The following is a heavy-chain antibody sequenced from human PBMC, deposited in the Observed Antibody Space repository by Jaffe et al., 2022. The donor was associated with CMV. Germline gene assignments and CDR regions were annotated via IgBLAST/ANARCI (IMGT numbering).Heavy chain of an antibody. Sequence: EVQLVESGGGLVQPGGSLRLSCAASGFTVSSNYMSWVRQAPGKGLEWVSVIYSGGSTYYADSVKGRFTISRDNSKNTLYLQMNSLRAEDTAVYYCARANYDSSIDYYYYYMDVWGKGTTVTVSS. D-gene: IGHD3-22*01. CDR1: GFTVSSNY. CDR2: IYSGGST. V-gene: IGHV3-66*01. CDR3: ARANYDSSIDYYYYYMDV. J-gene: IGHJ6*03.